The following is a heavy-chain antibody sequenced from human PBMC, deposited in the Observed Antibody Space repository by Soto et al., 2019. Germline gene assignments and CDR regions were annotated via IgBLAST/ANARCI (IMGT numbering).Heavy chain of an antibody. V-gene: IGHV3-74*01. CDR2: INSDGSAT. D-gene: IGHD2-15*01. CDR3: ARVGGTYCRGGSFEVWFDP. CDR1: GFTFSRYW. Sequence: EVQLVESGGGLVQPGGSLRLSCAASGFTFSRYWMHWVRQAPGKGLVWVSCINSDGSATTYADSVKGRFTISRDNAKSSVYLQMNRLRAEDAAVYYCARVGGTYCRGGSFEVWFDPWGQGTVVTVSS. J-gene: IGHJ5*02.